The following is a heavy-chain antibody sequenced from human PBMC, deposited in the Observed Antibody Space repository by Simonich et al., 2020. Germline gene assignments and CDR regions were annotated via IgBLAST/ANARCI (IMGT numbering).Heavy chain of an antibody. D-gene: IGHD6-13*01. CDR1: GGSISSSSYY. Sequence: QLQLQESGPGLVKPSETLSLTCTVSGGSISSSSYYWGWIRQPPGKGLEGIGSIYYSGSTYYNPSLKSRVPISVDTSKNQFSLKLSSVTAADTAVYYCARHAGFAFDIWGQGTMVTVSS. V-gene: IGHV4-39*01. CDR3: ARHAGFAFDI. J-gene: IGHJ3*02. CDR2: IYYSGST.